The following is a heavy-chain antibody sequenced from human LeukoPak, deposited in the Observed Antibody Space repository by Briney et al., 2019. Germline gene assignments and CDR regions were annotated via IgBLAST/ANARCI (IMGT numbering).Heavy chain of an antibody. CDR3: ASLRYFDWLLGDAFDI. D-gene: IGHD3-9*01. CDR2: ISFDGSNK. J-gene: IGHJ3*02. CDR1: GFTFSSFS. V-gene: IGHV3-30-3*01. Sequence: GGSLRLSCAASGFTFSSFSMHWVRQAPGRGLEWVAVISFDGSNKYYADSGKGRFTISRDNAKNSLYLQMNSLRAEDTAVYYCASLRYFDWLLGDAFDIWGQGTMVTVSS.